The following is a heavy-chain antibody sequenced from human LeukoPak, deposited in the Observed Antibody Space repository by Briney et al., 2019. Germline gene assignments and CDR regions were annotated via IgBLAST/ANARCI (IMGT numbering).Heavy chain of an antibody. CDR3: TRDAGTAGAERLDY. D-gene: IGHD2-21*02. Sequence: GGSLRLSCAASGFTFSNYYMHWVRRAPGKGLVWVSRINTDGRSTDYADSVKGRFTISRDNAKNTLYLQMNSLRAEDTAVYYCTRDAGTAGAERLDYWGQGTLVAVSS. J-gene: IGHJ4*02. V-gene: IGHV3-74*01. CDR2: INTDGRST. CDR1: GFTFSNYY.